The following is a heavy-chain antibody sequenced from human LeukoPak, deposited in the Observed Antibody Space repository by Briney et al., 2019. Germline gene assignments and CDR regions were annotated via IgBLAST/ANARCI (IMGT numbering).Heavy chain of an antibody. Sequence: GGSLRLSCAASGFTFDDYTMHWVRQAPGRGLEWVSLISWDGGSTYYADSVKGRFTISRDNAKNSLYLQMNSLRAEDTAVYYCAALLHSVDAFDIWGQGTMVTVSS. CDR3: AALLHSVDAFDI. J-gene: IGHJ3*02. CDR1: GFTFDDYT. CDR2: ISWDGGST. D-gene: IGHD2-15*01. V-gene: IGHV3-43*01.